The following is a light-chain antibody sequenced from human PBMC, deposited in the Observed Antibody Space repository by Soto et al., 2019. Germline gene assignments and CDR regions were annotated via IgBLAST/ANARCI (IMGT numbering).Light chain of an antibody. Sequence: EIVMTQSPATLSVSPGERATLSCRASQSVSSNLAWYQQKPGQAPRLLIYGASTRATGIPARFSGSASGTDFTLTISSLQSEDFAVYYCQQYNNWPMYTFGQGTKLEIK. J-gene: IGKJ2*01. CDR3: QQYNNWPMYT. CDR1: QSVSSN. V-gene: IGKV3-15*01. CDR2: GAS.